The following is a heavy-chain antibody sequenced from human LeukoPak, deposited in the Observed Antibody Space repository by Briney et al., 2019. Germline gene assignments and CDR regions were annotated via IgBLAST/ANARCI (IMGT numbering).Heavy chain of an antibody. V-gene: IGHV3-30*18. Sequence: PGGSLRLSCAASGFTFSSYGMHWVRQAPGKGLEWVAVISYDGSNKYYADSVKGRFTISRDNSKNTLYLQMSSLRAEDTAVYYCAKCDWVSGKTQAATGTVYYYYGMDVWGQGTTVTVSS. CDR1: GFTFSSYG. CDR2: ISYDGSNK. J-gene: IGHJ6*02. D-gene: IGHD6-13*01. CDR3: AKCDWVSGKTQAATGTVYYYYGMDV.